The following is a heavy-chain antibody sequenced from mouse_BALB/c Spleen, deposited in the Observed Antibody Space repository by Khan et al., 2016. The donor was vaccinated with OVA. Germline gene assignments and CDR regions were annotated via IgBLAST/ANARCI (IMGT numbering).Heavy chain of an antibody. J-gene: IGHJ3*01. CDR2: IWSGGST. CDR1: GFSLNHYG. D-gene: IGHD2-4*01. CDR3: ARNYDYDEGLAY. Sequence: VQLQESGPGLVQPSQSLSITCTVSGFSLNHYGVHWVRQSPGKGLEWLGVIWSGGSTDYNAAFISRLSISKDNSKSQVFFKMNSLQPNDTAIYYGARNYDYDEGLAYWGQGTLVTVSA. V-gene: IGHV2-2*02.